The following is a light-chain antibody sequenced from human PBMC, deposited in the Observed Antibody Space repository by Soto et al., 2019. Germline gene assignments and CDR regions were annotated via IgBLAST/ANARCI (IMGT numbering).Light chain of an antibody. CDR2: DAS. CDR1: QSIGSS. V-gene: IGKV1-5*01. Sequence: LSASVGDRVTITCRASQSIGSSLAWYQQKPGKAPKLLIFDASSLERGVPSRFSGSGSGTAFTLTIRSLQPDDFSTYYCQQYNGYSRTFGQGTKVDIK. J-gene: IGKJ1*01. CDR3: QQYNGYSRT.